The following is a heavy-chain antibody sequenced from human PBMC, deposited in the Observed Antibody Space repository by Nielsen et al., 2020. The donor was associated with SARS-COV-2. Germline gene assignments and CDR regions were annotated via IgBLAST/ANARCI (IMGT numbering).Heavy chain of an antibody. J-gene: IGHJ6*03. Sequence: GESLKISCKGSGYSFTSHWITWVRQMPGKGLGWMGRIDPSDSYVDYSPSFQGHVAISADKSISTAYLQWSSLKASDTAMYYCARYASEYYYYYYMDVWGTGTTVTVPS. CDR2: IDPSDSYV. D-gene: IGHD2-2*01. CDR3: ARYASEYYYYYYMDV. V-gene: IGHV5-10-1*01. CDR1: GYSFTSHW.